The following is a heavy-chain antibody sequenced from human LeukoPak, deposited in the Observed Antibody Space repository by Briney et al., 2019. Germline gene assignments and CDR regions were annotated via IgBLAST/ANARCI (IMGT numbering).Heavy chain of an antibody. CDR1: GFTFSSYA. J-gene: IGHJ4*02. D-gene: IGHD3-16*02. CDR3: ARGGVNDYVWGSYRYGYFDY. CDR2: ISSNGGST. V-gene: IGHV3-64*01. Sequence: GGSLRLSCAASGFTFSSYAMHWARQAPGKGLEYVSAISSNGGSTYYANSVKGRFTISRDNSKNTLYLQMGSLRAEDMAVYYCARGGVNDYVWGSYRYGYFDYWGQGTLVTVSS.